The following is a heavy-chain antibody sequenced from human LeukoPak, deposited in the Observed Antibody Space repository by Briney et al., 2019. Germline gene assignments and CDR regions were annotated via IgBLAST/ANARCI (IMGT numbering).Heavy chain of an antibody. J-gene: IGHJ4*02. CDR1: GFTFSDYY. V-gene: IGHV3-11*01. Sequence: GGSLRLSCAASGFTFSDYYMSWIRQAPGKGLEWDSYISSSGSTIYYADSVKGRFTISRDNAKNSLYLQMNSLRAEDTAVYYCASPAGGYYGSGSYYKPPYYFDYWGQGTLVTVSS. D-gene: IGHD3-10*01. CDR3: ASPAGGYYGSGSYYKPPYYFDY. CDR2: ISSSGSTI.